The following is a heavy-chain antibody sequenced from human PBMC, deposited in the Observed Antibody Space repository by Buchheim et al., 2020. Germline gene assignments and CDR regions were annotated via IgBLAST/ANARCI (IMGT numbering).Heavy chain of an antibody. J-gene: IGHJ6*02. V-gene: IGHV3-23*01. CDR2: ISCSGGST. CDR3: AKAVVVVPAATTEGYYYGMDV. CDR1: GFTFSSYA. D-gene: IGHD2-2*01. Sequence: EVQLLESGGGLVQPGGSLRLSCAASGFTFSSYAMSWVRQAPGKGLEWVSAISCSGGSTYYADSVKGRFTISRDNSQNTPYLQMNSLRAEDTAVYYCAKAVVVVPAATTEGYYYGMDVWGQGTT.